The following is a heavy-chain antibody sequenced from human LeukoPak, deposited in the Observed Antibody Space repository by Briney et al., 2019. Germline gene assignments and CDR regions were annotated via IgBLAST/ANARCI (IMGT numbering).Heavy chain of an antibody. CDR1: GYTFNGYY. D-gene: IGHD6-19*01. CDR2: ISPSGGST. CDR3: ATEAVAGLHSFDY. J-gene: IGHJ4*02. Sequence: ASVKVSCKASGYTFNGYYMHWVRQAPGQGPEWMGVISPSGGSTTYAQKFQGRVTMTEDTSTDTAYMELSSLRSEDTAVYYCATEAVAGLHSFDYWGQGTLVTVSS. V-gene: IGHV1-46*02.